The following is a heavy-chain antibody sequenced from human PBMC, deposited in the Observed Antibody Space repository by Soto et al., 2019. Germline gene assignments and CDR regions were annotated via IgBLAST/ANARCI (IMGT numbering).Heavy chain of an antibody. J-gene: IGHJ3*02. CDR2: IIPIFGTA. V-gene: IGHV1-69*06. D-gene: IGHD3-22*01. CDR3: ARVPHGEDRRGYYYAGTFEI. CDR1: GGTFSSYA. Sequence: ASVKVSCPASGGTFSSYAISWVRQAPGQGLEWMGGIIPIFGTANYAQKFQGRVTITADKSTSTAYMELSSLRSEDTAVYYCARVPHGEDRRGYYYAGTFEIWGQGPMVTGS.